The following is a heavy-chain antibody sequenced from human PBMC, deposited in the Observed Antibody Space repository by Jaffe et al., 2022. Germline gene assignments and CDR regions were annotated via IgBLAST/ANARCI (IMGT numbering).Heavy chain of an antibody. V-gene: IGHV3-21*01. CDR3: ARDTGSGSYYAPSLPMDV. CDR2: ISSSSSYI. Sequence: EVQLVESGGGLVKPGGSLRLSCAASGFTFSSYSMNWVRQAPGKGLEWVSSISSSSSYIYYADSVKGRFTISRDNAKNSLYLQMNSLRAEDTAVYYCARDTGSGSYYAPSLPMDVWGKGTTVTVSS. D-gene: IGHD3-10*01. CDR1: GFTFSSYS. J-gene: IGHJ6*04.